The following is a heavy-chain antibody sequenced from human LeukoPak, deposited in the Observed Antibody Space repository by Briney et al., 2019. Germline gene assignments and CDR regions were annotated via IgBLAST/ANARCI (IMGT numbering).Heavy chain of an antibody. CDR1: GYTFTSYG. Sequence: ASVKVSCKASGYTFTSYGISWVRQAPGQGLEWMGWISAYNGNTNYAQKFQGRVTITTDESTSTAYMELSSLRSEDTAVYYCAREDYDSSGQHTYYFDYWGQGTLVTVSS. CDR2: ISAYNGNT. D-gene: IGHD3-22*01. V-gene: IGHV1-18*01. CDR3: AREDYDSSGQHTYYFDY. J-gene: IGHJ4*02.